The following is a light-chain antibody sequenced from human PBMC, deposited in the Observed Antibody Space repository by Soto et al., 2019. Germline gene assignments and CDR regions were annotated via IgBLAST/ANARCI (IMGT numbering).Light chain of an antibody. CDR2: STN. CDR3: VLSLGNDMV. Sequence: QAVVTQEPSFSVSPGGTVTLTCALSSGSVSASYYPSWYQLTPGQAPRTLIYSTNTRSSGVPDRFSGSILGNKAALTITGAQADDESDYYCVLSLGNDMVFGGGTKLTVL. V-gene: IGLV8-61*01. CDR1: SGSVSASYY. J-gene: IGLJ3*02.